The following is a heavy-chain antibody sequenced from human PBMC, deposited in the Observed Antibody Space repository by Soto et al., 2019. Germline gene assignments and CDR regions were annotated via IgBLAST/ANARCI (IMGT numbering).Heavy chain of an antibody. CDR2: ISGSGGST. CDR1: GFTFSSYA. D-gene: IGHD3-9*01. CDR3: AKGLDILTTIFDY. J-gene: IGHJ4*02. V-gene: IGHV3-23*01. Sequence: HPGGSLRLSCAASGFTFSSYAMSWVRQAPGKGLEWVSAISGSGGSTYYADSVKGRFTISRDNSKNTLYLQMNSLRAEDTAVYYCAKGLDILTTIFDYWGQGTLVTVSS.